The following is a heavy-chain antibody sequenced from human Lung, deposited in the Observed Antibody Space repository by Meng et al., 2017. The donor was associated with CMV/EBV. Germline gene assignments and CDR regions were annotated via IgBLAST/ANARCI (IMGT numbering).Heavy chain of an antibody. D-gene: IGHD3-3*01. CDR1: GDSVSSGPYY. J-gene: IGHJ5*02. CDR2: LYYSGDT. Sequence: SETLSLXCTVSGDSVSSGPYYWSWIRQPPGKGLEWIGYLYYSGDTNYNPSLNSRVTMSVDTSKNQFSLKLRSVTAADTAVYYCARLLRGYDSVGWFDPWGQGXLVTVSS. CDR3: ARLLRGYDSVGWFDP. V-gene: IGHV4-61*01.